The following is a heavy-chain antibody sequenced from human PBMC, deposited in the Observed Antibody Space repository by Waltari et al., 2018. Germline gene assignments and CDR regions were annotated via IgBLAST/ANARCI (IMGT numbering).Heavy chain of an antibody. D-gene: IGHD6-13*01. CDR1: GGSFSRYW. CDR2: MYGSGGTT. V-gene: IGHV4-59*12. CDR3: TRNVAAASDY. J-gene: IGHJ4*02. Sequence: QVQLQESGPGLVKPSETLSLTCAVSGGSFSRYWWGWIRQPPGKGLEWIGSMYGSGGTTEYNPSLKSRATISRDTSKTQFYLKLNSVTAADTAVYYCTRNVAAASDYWGQGVLVTVSS.